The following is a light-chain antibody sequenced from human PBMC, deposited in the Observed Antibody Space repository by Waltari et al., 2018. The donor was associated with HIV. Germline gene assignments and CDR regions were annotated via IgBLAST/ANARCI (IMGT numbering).Light chain of an antibody. CDR3: CSYGGTYNV. CDR1: SSDVGRYNS. V-gene: IGLV2-11*01. J-gene: IGLJ1*01. CDR2: DVT. Sequence: QSALTQPPSVSGSPGQSVTFSCTGTSSDVGRYNSVSWYQQHPGKAPKLMIYDVTQQPSGVPDRFSGSKSGNTASLTISGLRADDDADYYCCSYGGTYNVFGVGTKVTVL.